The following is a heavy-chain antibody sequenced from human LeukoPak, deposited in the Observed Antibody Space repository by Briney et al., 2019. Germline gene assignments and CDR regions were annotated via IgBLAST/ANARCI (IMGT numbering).Heavy chain of an antibody. CDR3: ARETRSYSSSWYESRIRYYFDY. Sequence: NTSETLSLTCTASGGSISSSSYYWGWIRQPPGKGLEWIGSIYYSGSTYYNPSLKSRVTISVDTSKNQFSLKLSSVTAADTAVYYCARETRSYSSSWYESRIRYYFDYWGQGTLVTVSS. V-gene: IGHV4-39*02. CDR2: IYYSGST. D-gene: IGHD6-13*01. J-gene: IGHJ4*02. CDR1: GGSISSSSYY.